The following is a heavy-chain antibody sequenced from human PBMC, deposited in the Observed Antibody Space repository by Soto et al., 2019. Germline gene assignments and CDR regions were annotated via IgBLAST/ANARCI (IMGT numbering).Heavy chain of an antibody. CDR2: IIPIFGTA. CDR3: AIELRFSLPRALMDV. Sequence: ASVKVSCKASGGTFSSYAISWVRQAPGQGLEWMGGIIPIFGTANYAQKFQGRVTITADESTSTAYMELSSLRSEDTAVYYCAIELRFSLPRALMDVWGQGTTVTVSS. J-gene: IGHJ6*02. CDR1: GGTFSSYA. D-gene: IGHD3-3*01. V-gene: IGHV1-69*13.